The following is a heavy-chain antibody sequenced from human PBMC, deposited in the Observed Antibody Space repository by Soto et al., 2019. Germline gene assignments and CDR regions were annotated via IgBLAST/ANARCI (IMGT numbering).Heavy chain of an antibody. CDR1: GFTFSTYS. V-gene: IGHV3-48*02. CDR3: ARDSGYAFDI. D-gene: IGHD7-27*01. Sequence: GGSLRLSCAASGFTFSTYSMNWVRQAPGKGLEWVSYISSSISAIYYADSVKGRFTISTDNAKSSLYLQMNSLRDEDTAMYYCARDSGYAFDIWGQGTMVTVSS. J-gene: IGHJ3*02. CDR2: ISSSISAI.